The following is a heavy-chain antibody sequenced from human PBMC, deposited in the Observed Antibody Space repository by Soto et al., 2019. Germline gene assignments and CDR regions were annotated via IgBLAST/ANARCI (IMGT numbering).Heavy chain of an antibody. CDR2: IYYTGTT. V-gene: IGHV4-39*01. Sequence: QLQLQESGPGLVKPSETLSLTCTVSGGSISTSYYYWGWIRQSPGKGLEWIGAIYYTGTTYYNPPLKRRATNSVDAPKNLSPLRGGSLTSADRAVYFCARQPGAFAYYRVVW. CDR3: ARQPGAFAYYRVV. J-gene: IGHJ6*03. D-gene: IGHD3-10*01. CDR1: GGSISTSYYY.